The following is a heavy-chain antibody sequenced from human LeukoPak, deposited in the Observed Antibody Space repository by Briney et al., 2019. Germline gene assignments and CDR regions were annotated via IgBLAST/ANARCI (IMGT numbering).Heavy chain of an antibody. V-gene: IGHV1-2*02. CDR2: INPYSGDT. D-gene: IGHD3-10*01. Sequence: ASVKVSCKASGYSFTGYYIHWVRQAPGQGLAWMGWINPYSGDTTYAQKFQGRVTMTRDTSITTAYMELTSLRSDDTAVYYCARDLFYSVSGTYYNVGRVFNYWGQGTLVTVSS. J-gene: IGHJ4*02. CDR3: ARDLFYSVSGTYYNVGRVFNY. CDR1: GYSFTGYY.